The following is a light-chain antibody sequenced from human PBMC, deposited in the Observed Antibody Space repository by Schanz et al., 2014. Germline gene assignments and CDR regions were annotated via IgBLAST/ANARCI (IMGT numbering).Light chain of an antibody. CDR1: QSVSIW. J-gene: IGKJ3*01. CDR3: QQRSNWPLT. CDR2: QAS. V-gene: IGKV1-5*03. Sequence: DIQMTQSPSTLSASVGDRVTITCRASQSVSIWLAWYQQRPGKAPNLLIYQASNLESGVPSRFSGSGSGTDFTLTISSLEPEDFAVYYCQQRSNWPLTFGPGTKVDIK.